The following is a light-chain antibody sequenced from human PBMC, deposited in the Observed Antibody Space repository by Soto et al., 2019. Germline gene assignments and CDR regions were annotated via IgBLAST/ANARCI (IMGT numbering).Light chain of an antibody. CDR3: QQYNNWPSWT. J-gene: IGKJ1*01. V-gene: IGKV3-15*01. CDR2: GAS. CDR1: QSLSSN. Sequence: ESVLTQSPGTLSLSPGERATLSCRASQSLSSNLAWYQQKPGQAPRLLIHGASTRATGIPARFSGSGSGTEFTLTISSLQSEDFAVYYCQQYNNWPSWTFGQGTKVDIK.